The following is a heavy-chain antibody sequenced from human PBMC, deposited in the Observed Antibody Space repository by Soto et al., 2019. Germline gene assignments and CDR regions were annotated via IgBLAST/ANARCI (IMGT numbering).Heavy chain of an antibody. V-gene: IGHV1-18*01. CDR2: ISVYNDNT. J-gene: IGHJ4*02. CDR3: ARDLWQYSGSYCGY. Sequence: QVQLVQSGAEVKKPGASVMVSCKASGYTFTSYGISWVRQAPGQGLEWMGWISVYNDNTNYAQKLQGRVTMTTDTSTSTAYMELRSLRSDDTAVYYCARDLWQYSGSYCGYWGQGTLVTVSS. CDR1: GYTFTSYG. D-gene: IGHD1-26*01.